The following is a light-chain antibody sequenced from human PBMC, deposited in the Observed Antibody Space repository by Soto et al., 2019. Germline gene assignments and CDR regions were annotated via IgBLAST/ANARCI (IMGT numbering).Light chain of an antibody. CDR3: QQYYSTPPT. CDR2: WAS. J-gene: IGKJ1*01. V-gene: IGKV4-1*01. CDR1: QSVLYSSNNKNY. Sequence: DIVLTQSPDSLAVSLGERATINCKSSQSVLYSSNNKNYLAWYQQKPGQPPKLLIYWASTRESGVPDRVSGSWSGTDFTLTISSLQAEDLAVYYCQQYYSTPPTFGQVTKVEIK.